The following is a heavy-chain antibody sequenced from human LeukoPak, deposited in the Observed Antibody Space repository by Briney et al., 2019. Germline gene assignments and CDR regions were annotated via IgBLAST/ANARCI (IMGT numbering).Heavy chain of an antibody. Sequence: PGGSLRLSCAASGFTFSSYAMSWVRRAPGKGLEWVSAISGSGGSTYYADSVKGRFTISRDNSKNTLYLQMNNLRAEDTAVYHCAKGRYYYDSSDAFEIWGQGTMVTVSS. CDR3: AKGRYYYDSSDAFEI. D-gene: IGHD3-22*01. CDR2: ISGSGGST. J-gene: IGHJ3*02. CDR1: GFTFSSYA. V-gene: IGHV3-23*01.